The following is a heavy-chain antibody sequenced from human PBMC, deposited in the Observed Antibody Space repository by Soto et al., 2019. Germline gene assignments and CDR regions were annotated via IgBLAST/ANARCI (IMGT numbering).Heavy chain of an antibody. J-gene: IGHJ6*02. Sequence: PGGSLRLSCAASGFTFSSYGMHWVRQAPGKGLEWVAVIWYDGSNKYYADSVKGRFTISRDNSKNTLYLQMNSLRAEDTAVYYCARESITIFGVARPLYYYGMDVWGQGTTVTVSS. CDR1: GFTFSSYG. CDR3: ARESITIFGVARPLYYYGMDV. D-gene: IGHD3-3*01. CDR2: IWYDGSNK. V-gene: IGHV3-33*01.